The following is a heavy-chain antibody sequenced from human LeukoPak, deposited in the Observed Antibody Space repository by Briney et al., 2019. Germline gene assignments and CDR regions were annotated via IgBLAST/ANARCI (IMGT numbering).Heavy chain of an antibody. CDR2: INTDVSST. CDR3: ARLKGC. J-gene: IGHJ4*02. Sequence: GGSLRLSCAASGFTFSSYWMHWVRPAPGKGLEWVSRINTDVSSTDYADSVKGRFTISRDNAKDTLYLQMNSLRVEDTAVYYCARLKGCWGQGTLVTVSS. D-gene: IGHD6-19*01. CDR1: GFTFSSYW. V-gene: IGHV3-74*01.